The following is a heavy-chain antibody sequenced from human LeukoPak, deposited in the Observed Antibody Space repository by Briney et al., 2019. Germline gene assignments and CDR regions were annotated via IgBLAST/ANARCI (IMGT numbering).Heavy chain of an antibody. V-gene: IGHV7-4-1*02. CDR3: ASRAEFSLADY. J-gene: IGHJ4*02. CDR2: IHPSTGNP. CDR1: GYTFTNYA. D-gene: IGHD3-3*02. Sequence: ASVKVSCKASGYTFTNYAMNWVRQAPGQGLEWMGWIHPSTGNPTYAQGFTGRFVFSLDTSVSTAYLQISSLKAEDTAVYYCASRAEFSLADYWGQGTLVTVSS.